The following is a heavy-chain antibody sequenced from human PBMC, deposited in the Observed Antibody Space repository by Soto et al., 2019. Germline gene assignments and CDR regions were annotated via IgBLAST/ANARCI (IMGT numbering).Heavy chain of an antibody. D-gene: IGHD3-3*01. Sequence: SETLSLTCAVYGGSFSGYYWSWIRQPPGKGLEWIGEINHSGSTNYNPSLKSRVTISVDTSKNQFSLKLSSVTAADTAVYYCARGAISVYGMDVWGQGTTVTVSS. J-gene: IGHJ6*02. V-gene: IGHV4-34*01. CDR2: INHSGST. CDR1: GGSFSGYY. CDR3: ARGAISVYGMDV.